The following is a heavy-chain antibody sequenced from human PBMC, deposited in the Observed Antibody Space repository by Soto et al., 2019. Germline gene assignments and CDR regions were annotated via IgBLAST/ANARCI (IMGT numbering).Heavy chain of an antibody. J-gene: IGHJ5*02. CDR2: ISAYNGNT. Sequence: QVQLVQSGAEVKKPGASVKVSCKASGYTFTSYGISWVRQAPGQGLEWMGWISAYNGNTNYTQKLQGRVTMTTDTSTNTAYMELRSLRSDDTAVYYCARDADYYYGSGSDNRFDPWGQGTLVTVSS. CDR1: GYTFTSYG. D-gene: IGHD3-10*01. CDR3: ARDADYYYGSGSDNRFDP. V-gene: IGHV1-18*01.